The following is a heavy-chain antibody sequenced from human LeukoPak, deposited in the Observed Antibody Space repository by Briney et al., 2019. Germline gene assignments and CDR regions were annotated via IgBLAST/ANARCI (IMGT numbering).Heavy chain of an antibody. V-gene: IGHV4-38-2*01. CDR3: ARQGGSSSPYYYYYMDV. CDR1: GYSISSGYY. Sequence: PSETLSLTCAVSGYSISSGYYWGWFRQPPGKGLEWIGFIFHSGNTYYNPSLKSRVSISVDTSKNQFSLKLTSVTAADTAVYYCARQGGSSSPYYYYYMDVWGKGTTVTVSS. J-gene: IGHJ6*03. D-gene: IGHD6-13*01. CDR2: IFHSGNT.